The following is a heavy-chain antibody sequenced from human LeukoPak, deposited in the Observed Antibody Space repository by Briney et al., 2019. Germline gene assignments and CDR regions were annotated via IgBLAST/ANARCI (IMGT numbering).Heavy chain of an antibody. V-gene: IGHV1-2*02. J-gene: IGHJ4*02. Sequence: ASVKVSCKASGYTFTGYYMHWVRQAPRQGLEWMGWINPNSGGTNYAQKFQGRVTMTRDTSISTAYMELSRLRSDDTAVYYCARDTQLMVYASDYWGQGTLVTVSS. CDR2: INPNSGGT. CDR1: GYTFTGYY. D-gene: IGHD2-8*01. CDR3: ARDTQLMVYASDY.